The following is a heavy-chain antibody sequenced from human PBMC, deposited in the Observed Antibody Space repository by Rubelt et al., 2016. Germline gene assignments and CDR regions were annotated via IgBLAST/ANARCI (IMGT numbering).Heavy chain of an antibody. V-gene: IGHV4-59*01. CDR2: ISYSGST. CDR1: GGSISDYY. CDR3: AGDSRLSYTWYFDL. Sequence: QVQLQESGPGLVKPSETLSLTCTVSGGSISDYYWHWIRQAPGQGLELIGSISYSGSTNYNPSLKSRITMSVDKSKNQFSLKLSSVTAADTAVYYCAGDSRLSYTWYFDLWGRGTLVTVSS. J-gene: IGHJ2*01. D-gene: IGHD3-10*01.